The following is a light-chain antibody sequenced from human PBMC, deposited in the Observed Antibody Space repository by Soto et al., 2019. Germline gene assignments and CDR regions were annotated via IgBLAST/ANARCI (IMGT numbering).Light chain of an antibody. CDR2: AAS. CDR3: LQDYSYPRT. CDR1: QDIKND. Sequence: AIPMTQSPSSLFAAVGDRVTITCWASQDIKNDLGWYQQRPGKAPKLLVYAASNLQSGVPSRFSGSGSGTVFTLSISSLQPEDFATYYCLQDYSYPRTFGQGTKVEVK. J-gene: IGKJ1*01. V-gene: IGKV1-6*01.